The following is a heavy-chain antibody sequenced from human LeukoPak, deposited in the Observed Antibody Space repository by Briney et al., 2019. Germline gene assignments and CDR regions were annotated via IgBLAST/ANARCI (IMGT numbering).Heavy chain of an antibody. D-gene: IGHD3-22*01. CDR1: GFTFSTYS. J-gene: IGHJ4*02. Sequence: GGSLRLSCAASGFTFSTYSMNWVRQAPGKGLEWVSSISSSSSYINYADSVKGRFTISRDNAKNSLYLQMNSLRAEDTAVYYCARVTSSNSYYRSLGHWGQGTLVTVSS. CDR3: ARVTSSNSYYRSLGH. CDR2: ISSSSSYI. V-gene: IGHV3-21*04.